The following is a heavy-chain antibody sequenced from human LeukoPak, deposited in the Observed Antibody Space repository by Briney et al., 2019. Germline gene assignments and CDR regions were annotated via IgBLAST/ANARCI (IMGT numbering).Heavy chain of an antibody. J-gene: IGHJ5*02. CDR2: INHSGST. CDR3: ARHPYGSGSYSP. V-gene: IGHV4-34*01. CDR1: GGSISSGGYS. D-gene: IGHD3-10*01. Sequence: SETLSLTCAVSGGSISSGGYSWSWIRQPPGKGLEWIGEINHSGSTNYNPSLKSRVTISVDTSKNQFSLKLSSVTAADTAVYYCARHPYGSGSYSPWGQGTLVTVSS.